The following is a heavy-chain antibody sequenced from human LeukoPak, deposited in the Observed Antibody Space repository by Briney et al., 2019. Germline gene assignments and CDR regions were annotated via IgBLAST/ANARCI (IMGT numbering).Heavy chain of an antibody. CDR3: ARRDDFWSGPTGHFDY. Sequence: GASVKVSCKASDYPFTAYFLHWARQAPGQGLEWVGRINPNNGDTNYAQRFQGRVTVTRDTSIDTAYMELNRLTPDDTAVYFCARRDDFWSGPTGHFDYWGQGTLVTVSS. V-gene: IGHV1-2*06. J-gene: IGHJ4*02. D-gene: IGHD3-3*01. CDR2: INPNNGDT. CDR1: DYPFTAYF.